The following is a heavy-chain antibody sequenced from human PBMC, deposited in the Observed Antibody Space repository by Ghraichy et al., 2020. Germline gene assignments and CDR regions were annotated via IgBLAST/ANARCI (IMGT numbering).Heavy chain of an antibody. CDR3: AKDHLRGITSWATNGMDV. Sequence: GGSLRLSCAASGFTFSSYSMNWVRQAPGKGLEWVSYISSSSSTIYYADSVKGRFTISRDNSKNTLYLQMNSLRAEDTAVYYCAKDHLRGITSWATNGMDVWGQGTTVTVSS. J-gene: IGHJ6*02. D-gene: IGHD3-10*01. CDR1: GFTFSSYS. CDR2: ISSSSSTI. V-gene: IGHV3-48*01.